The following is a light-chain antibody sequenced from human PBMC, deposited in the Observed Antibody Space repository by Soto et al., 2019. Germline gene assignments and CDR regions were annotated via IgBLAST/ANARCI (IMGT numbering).Light chain of an antibody. CDR1: QIISSY. J-gene: IGKJ1*01. CDR2: TAS. CDR3: QQSYSPPWT. Sequence: DIQMTQSPSSLSASVGDRVTIPCRASQIISSYVDWYQLQPGKVPQLLIYTASTLQRGVPSRFSGSGSGTDFTLTISSLQPEDFETDYCQQSYSPPWTFGLGTKVDIK. V-gene: IGKV1-39*01.